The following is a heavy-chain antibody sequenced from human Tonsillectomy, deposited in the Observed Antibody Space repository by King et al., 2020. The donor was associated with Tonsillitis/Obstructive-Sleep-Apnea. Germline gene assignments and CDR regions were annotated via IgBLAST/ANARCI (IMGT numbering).Heavy chain of an antibody. CDR2: IIPILGIP. Sequence: QLVQSGAEVKKPGSSVKVSCKASGGTFNNYAISWLRQAPEQGLEWMGGIIPILGIPNYAQKFQGRVTITADKSTSTAYMELSSLRSEDTAVYYCAREEVVIGAAGNWFDSWGQGTLVTVSS. CDR3: AREEVVIGAAGNWFDS. CDR1: GGTFNNYA. J-gene: IGHJ5*01. V-gene: IGHV1-69*10. D-gene: IGHD6-13*01.